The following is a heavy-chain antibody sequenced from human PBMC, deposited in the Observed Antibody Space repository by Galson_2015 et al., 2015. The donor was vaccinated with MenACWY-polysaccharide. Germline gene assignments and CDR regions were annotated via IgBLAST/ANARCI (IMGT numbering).Heavy chain of an antibody. Sequence: PALVKPTQTLTLTRTFSGFSLSTSGVGVGWIRQPPGKALEWLALIYWDDDKRYSPSLKSRLTITKDTSKNQVVLTMTNMDPVDTATYYCAHSLYDSSGYCFDYWGQGTLVTVSS. V-gene: IGHV2-5*02. D-gene: IGHD3-22*01. CDR3: AHSLYDSSGYCFDY. CDR2: IYWDDDK. CDR1: GFSLSTSGVG. J-gene: IGHJ4*02.